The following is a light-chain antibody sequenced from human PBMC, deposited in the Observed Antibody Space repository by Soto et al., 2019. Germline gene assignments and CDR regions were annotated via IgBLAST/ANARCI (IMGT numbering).Light chain of an antibody. J-gene: IGKJ1*01. CDR1: QSISSW. CDR2: KAS. CDR3: QQYNSYST. Sequence: DIQMTQSPSTLSASVGDRVTITCRASQSISSWLAWYQQKPGKAPKLLIYKASSLESGVPSRFSGSGSETEFTLTISSLQPDDFAPYYCQQYNSYSTFGQGTKVEIK. V-gene: IGKV1-5*03.